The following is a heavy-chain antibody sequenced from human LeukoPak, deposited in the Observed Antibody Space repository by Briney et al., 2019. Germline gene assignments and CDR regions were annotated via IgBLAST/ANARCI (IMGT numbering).Heavy chain of an antibody. CDR3: AGHSSSWANWFDP. J-gene: IGHJ5*02. V-gene: IGHV4-59*01. Sequence: SETLSLTCTVSGVSISNYYWSWIRQPPGKGLEWIGYIYYSGSTNYNPSLKSRVTISVDTSKNQFSLKLSSVTAADTAVYYCAGHSSSWANWFDPWGQGTLVTVSS. CDR2: IYYSGST. CDR1: GVSISNYY. D-gene: IGHD6-13*01.